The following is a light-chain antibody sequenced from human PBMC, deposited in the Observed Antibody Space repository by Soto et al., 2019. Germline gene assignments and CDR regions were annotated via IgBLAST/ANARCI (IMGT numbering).Light chain of an antibody. CDR2: GNS. J-gene: IGLJ2*01. Sequence: QSVLTQPPSVSRAPGQRVTISCTGSSSNIGAGYDVHWYQQLPGTAPKLLIYGNSNRPSGVPDRFSGSKSGTSASLAITGLQAEDEADDYCQSYDSSLSGYVVFGGGTKLTVL. V-gene: IGLV1-40*01. CDR1: SSNIGAGYD. CDR3: QSYDSSLSGYVV.